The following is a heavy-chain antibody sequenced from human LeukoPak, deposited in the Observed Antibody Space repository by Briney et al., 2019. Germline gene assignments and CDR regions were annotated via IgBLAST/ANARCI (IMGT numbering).Heavy chain of an antibody. CDR2: ISAYNGNT. CDR3: ARDLIVATTGDSSSWYSSFDY. Sequence: ASVKVSCKASGYTFTSYGISWVRQAPGQGLEWMGWISAYNGNTNYAQKLQGGVTMTTDTSTSTAYMELRSLRSDDTAVYYCARDLIVATTGDSSSWYSSFDYWGQGTLVTVSS. V-gene: IGHV1-18*01. J-gene: IGHJ4*02. CDR1: GYTFTSYG. D-gene: IGHD6-13*01.